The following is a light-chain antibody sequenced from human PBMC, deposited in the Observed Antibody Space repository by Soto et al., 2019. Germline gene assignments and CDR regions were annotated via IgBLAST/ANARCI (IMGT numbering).Light chain of an antibody. CDR1: SSDVGGYNY. V-gene: IGLV2-14*01. J-gene: IGLJ2*01. CDR3: TSYTSSSTVV. CDR2: DVS. Sequence: QSVLTQPASVSGSPGQSITISCTGTSSDVGGYNYVSWYQQHPGKAPKLTIYDVSNRPSGVSNRFSGSKSGNTASLTISGLQAEDEADYYCTSYTSSSTVVFGGGPTVTFL.